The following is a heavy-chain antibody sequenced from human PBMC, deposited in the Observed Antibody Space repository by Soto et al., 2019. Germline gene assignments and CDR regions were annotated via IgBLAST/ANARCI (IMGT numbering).Heavy chain of an antibody. D-gene: IGHD2-21*02. Sequence: PGGSLKISCKGSGYTFTRNWIGWVRQMPGKGLEWMGLLFTMDSDTRYSPSSHGRVPIPADNSISTAYLQWSSLNASDTAIYYCATPGGRDFNAFDVWGQGTVVTVSS. CDR3: ATPGGRDFNAFDV. CDR1: GYTFTRNW. J-gene: IGHJ3*01. V-gene: IGHV5-51*01. CDR2: LFTMDSDT.